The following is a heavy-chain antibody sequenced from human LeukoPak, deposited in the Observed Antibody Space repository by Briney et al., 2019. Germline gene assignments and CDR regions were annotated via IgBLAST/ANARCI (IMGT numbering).Heavy chain of an antibody. V-gene: IGHV3-64D*06. D-gene: IGHD3-22*01. CDR3: VKEGPGYYDSSGYFAYFDY. CDR1: GFTFSSNS. Sequence: PGGSLRLSCSASGFTFSSNSMHWVRQASGKGLEYVSAISGNGGSTYYVDSVKGRFTISRDNSKNTLYLQMSSLRAEDTAVYYCVKEGPGYYDSSGYFAYFDYWGQGTLVTVSS. CDR2: ISGNGGST. J-gene: IGHJ4*02.